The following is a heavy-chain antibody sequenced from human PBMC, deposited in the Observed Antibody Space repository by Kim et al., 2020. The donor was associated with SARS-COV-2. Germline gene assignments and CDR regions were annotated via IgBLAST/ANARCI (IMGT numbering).Heavy chain of an antibody. V-gene: IGHV4-59*01. CDR1: SDSISSYY. D-gene: IGHD6-13*01. CDR3: ARSEGRGSWHQFDY. J-gene: IGHJ4*02. Sequence: SETLSLTCTVSSDSISSYYCSWIRQLPGKGLEWMGYIYYSGTTNYNPSLNSRVTISWDTSKNQFSLALTSVTDADTAVYYCARSEGRGSWHQFDYWGQGILVTVSS. CDR2: IYYSGTT.